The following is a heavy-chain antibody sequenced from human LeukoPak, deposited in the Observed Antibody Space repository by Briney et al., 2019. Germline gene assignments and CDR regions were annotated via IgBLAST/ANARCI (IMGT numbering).Heavy chain of an antibody. D-gene: IGHD6-13*01. Sequence: ASVKVSCKASGGTFSSYAISWVRQAPGQGLEWMGGIIPIFGTANYAQKFQGRVTITADESTSTAYMELSSLRSEDTAVYYCARDGYSSSWLNGMDVWGQGTTVTVSS. CDR1: GGTFSSYA. J-gene: IGHJ6*02. CDR3: ARDGYSSSWLNGMDV. CDR2: IIPIFGTA. V-gene: IGHV1-69*13.